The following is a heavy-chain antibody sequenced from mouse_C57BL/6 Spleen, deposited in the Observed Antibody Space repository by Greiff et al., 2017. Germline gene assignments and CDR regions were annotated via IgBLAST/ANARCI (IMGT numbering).Heavy chain of an antibody. Sequence: EVQLQESGGGLVKPGGSLKLSCAASGFTFSDYGMHWVRQAPEKGLEWVAYISSGSSTIYYADTVKGRFTISRDNAKNTLFLQMTSLRSEDTAMYYCASQGLYAMDYWGQGTSVTVSS. CDR3: ASQGLYAMDY. V-gene: IGHV5-17*01. D-gene: IGHD3-1*01. CDR1: GFTFSDYG. J-gene: IGHJ4*01. CDR2: ISSGSSTI.